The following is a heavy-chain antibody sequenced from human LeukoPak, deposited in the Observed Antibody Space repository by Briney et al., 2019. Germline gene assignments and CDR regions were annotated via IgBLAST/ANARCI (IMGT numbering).Heavy chain of an antibody. J-gene: IGHJ4*02. D-gene: IGHD6-19*01. V-gene: IGHV3-33*01. CDR3: ARDSSGWYNFDY. CDR1: GFTFSSYG. Sequence: PGGSLTLSCAASGFTFSSYGMHWVRQAPGKELEWVAVIWYDGSNKYYADSVKGRFTISRDNSKNTLYLQMNSLRAEDTAVYYCARDSSGWYNFDYWGQGTLVTVSS. CDR2: IWYDGSNK.